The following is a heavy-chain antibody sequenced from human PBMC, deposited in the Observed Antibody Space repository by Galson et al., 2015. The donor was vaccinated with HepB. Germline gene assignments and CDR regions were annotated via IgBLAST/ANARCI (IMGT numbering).Heavy chain of an antibody. V-gene: IGHV3-30*04. Sequence: SLRLSCAASGFTFINYAMNWARQAPGKGLEWVAVISYDGSDNYYSDYVQVRFTISRDNSKNTLYLQMNSLRVEDTAVYYCARDNSPYSGTYSSSFDYWGQGTLVTVSS. D-gene: IGHD1-26*01. J-gene: IGHJ4*02. CDR1: GFTFINYA. CDR3: ARDNSPYSGTYSSSFDY. CDR2: ISYDGSDN.